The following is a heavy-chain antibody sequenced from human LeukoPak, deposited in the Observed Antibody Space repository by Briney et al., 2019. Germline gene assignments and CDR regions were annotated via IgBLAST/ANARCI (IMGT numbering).Heavy chain of an antibody. CDR2: ISSSSSYI. J-gene: IGHJ5*02. V-gene: IGHV3-21*01. Sequence: GGSLRLSCAASGFTFSGYSMNWVRQALGKGLEWVSSISSSSSYIYYADSVKGRFTISRDNAKNSLYLQMNSLRAEDTAVYYCARDLYCSSTSCYASWGQGTLVTVSS. CDR3: ARDLYCSSTSCYAS. D-gene: IGHD2-2*01. CDR1: GFTFSGYS.